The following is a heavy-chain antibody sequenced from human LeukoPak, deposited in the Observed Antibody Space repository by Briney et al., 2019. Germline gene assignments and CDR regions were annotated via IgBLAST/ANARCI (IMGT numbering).Heavy chain of an antibody. D-gene: IGHD6-19*01. Sequence: GGSLRLSCAASGFTFSSYWMSWVRQAPGKGLEWVANINEDGSNKWHLGSVKGRFTVSRDNARNSLYLQMNSLRVEDTAAYYCTRVIVAVPGYFDYFDFWGQGVLVTVSS. J-gene: IGHJ4*02. CDR1: GFTFSSYW. CDR3: TRVIVAVPGYFDYFDF. CDR2: INEDGSNK. V-gene: IGHV3-7*01.